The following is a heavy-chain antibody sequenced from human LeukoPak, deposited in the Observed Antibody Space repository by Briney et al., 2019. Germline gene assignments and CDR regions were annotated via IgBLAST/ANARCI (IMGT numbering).Heavy chain of an antibody. J-gene: IGHJ6*03. Sequence: ASVKVSCKASGYTFTNYYMHWVRQAPGQGLEWMGIINPSGGSTSYAQKFQGRVTMTRDMSTSTVYMELSSLRSEDTAVYYCARQQWLARSYYYYYYMDVWGKGTTVTVSS. D-gene: IGHD6-19*01. V-gene: IGHV1-46*01. CDR1: GYTFTNYY. CDR3: ARQQWLARSYYYYYYMDV. CDR2: INPSGGST.